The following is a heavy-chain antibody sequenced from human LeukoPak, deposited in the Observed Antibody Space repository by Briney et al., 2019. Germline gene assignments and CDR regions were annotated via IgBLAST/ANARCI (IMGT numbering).Heavy chain of an antibody. J-gene: IGHJ5*02. CDR2: ISNDGTAE. D-gene: IGHD2-2*01. CDR1: GTTFSIYA. CDR3: ARDGCSTTSCNRWFDP. Sequence: GGSLRLSCEASGTTFSIYALHWFRQAPGKGLEGVAVISNDGTAEDYADSVKGRFIISRDNTKNTLYLQMNGLKVEDTAVYYCARDGCSTTSCNRWFDPWGQGTLVTVSS. V-gene: IGHV3-30*01.